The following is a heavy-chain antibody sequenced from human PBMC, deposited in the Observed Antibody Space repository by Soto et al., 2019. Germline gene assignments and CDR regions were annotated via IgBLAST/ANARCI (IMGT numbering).Heavy chain of an antibody. D-gene: IGHD6-13*01. CDR1: GFTFSSYG. V-gene: IGHV3-33*01. J-gene: IGHJ4*02. Sequence: GGSLRLSCAASGFTFSSYGMHWVRQAPGKGLEWVAVIWYDGSNKYYAHSLKGRFTISRDNSKNPLYLQMNSLRADDTAVYYCARDPIYPMGYISSYYFVYWGQGTLLTVSS. CDR3: ARDPIYPMGYISSYYFVY. CDR2: IWYDGSNK.